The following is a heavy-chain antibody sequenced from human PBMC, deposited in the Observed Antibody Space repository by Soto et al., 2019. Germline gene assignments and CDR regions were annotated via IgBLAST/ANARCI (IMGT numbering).Heavy chain of an antibody. J-gene: IGHJ6*02. V-gene: IGHV1-18*01. CDR2: ISAYNGNT. CDR1: GYTFTSYG. CDR3: ARDSGSGTYYYYYGMDV. Sequence: ASVKVSCKASGYTFTSYGISWVRQAPGQGLEWMGWISAYNGNTNYAQKLQGRVTMTTDTYTSTAYMELRRLRADDTVVYYCARDSGSGTYYYYYGMDVWGQGTTVTVSS. D-gene: IGHD3-10*01.